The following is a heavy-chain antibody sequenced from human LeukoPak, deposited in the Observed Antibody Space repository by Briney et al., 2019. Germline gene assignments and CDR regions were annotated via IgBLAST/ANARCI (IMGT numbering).Heavy chain of an antibody. Sequence: GGSLRLSCAASGFTFSSYGMHWVRQAPGKGLGWVAFIRYDGSNKYYADSVKGRFTISRDNSKNTLYLQMNSLRAEDTAVYYCAKASAMIVVVSKHFDYWGQGTLVTVSS. J-gene: IGHJ4*02. CDR2: IRYDGSNK. CDR1: GFTFSSYG. CDR3: AKASAMIVVVSKHFDY. D-gene: IGHD3-22*01. V-gene: IGHV3-30*02.